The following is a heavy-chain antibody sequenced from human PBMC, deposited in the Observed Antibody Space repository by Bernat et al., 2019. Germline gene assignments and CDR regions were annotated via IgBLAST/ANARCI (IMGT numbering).Heavy chain of an antibody. CDR2: INHSGST. CDR3: ARRDTVVRGQVIDNYYYGMDV. V-gene: IGHV4-34*02. J-gene: IGHJ6*02. CDR1: GGSFSGYY. Sequence: QVQLQQWGAGLLKPSETLSLTCAVYGGSFSGYYWNWIRQSPGRGLEWIGEINHSGSTKYNPSLKSRVTMSVDTSKNQFSLKVSSVTAADTTVYYCARRDTVVRGQVIDNYYYGMDVWGQGTTVTVS. D-gene: IGHD3-10*01.